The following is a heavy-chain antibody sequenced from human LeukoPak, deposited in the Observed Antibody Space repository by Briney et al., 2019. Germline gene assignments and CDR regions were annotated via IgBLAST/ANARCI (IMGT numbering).Heavy chain of an antibody. CDR3: ARDYYGSGSYYNAGMDV. D-gene: IGHD3-10*01. CDR2: ISSSGSTI. V-gene: IGHV3-48*03. J-gene: IGHJ6*04. CDR1: GFTFSSYE. Sequence: GGPLGLSCAASGFTFSSYEMNGVRQAPGKGLEWVSYISSSGSTIYYADTVKGRFTISRDNAKNSLYLQMNSLRAEDTAVYYCARDYYGSGSYYNAGMDVWGKGTTVTVSS.